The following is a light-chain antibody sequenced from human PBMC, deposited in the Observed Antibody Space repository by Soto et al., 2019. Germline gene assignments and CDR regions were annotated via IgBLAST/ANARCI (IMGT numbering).Light chain of an antibody. CDR2: EAT. Sequence: DIQMTQSPSSLSASVGDRVIITCRASQGLKFLAWYQQKPGKAPRLLIYEATNLQSGVPPRFSGSGSGTDFTLTISSLQPEDFATYFCQQANSFPITFGQGTRLEIK. J-gene: IGKJ5*01. V-gene: IGKV1-12*01. CDR1: QGLKF. CDR3: QQANSFPIT.